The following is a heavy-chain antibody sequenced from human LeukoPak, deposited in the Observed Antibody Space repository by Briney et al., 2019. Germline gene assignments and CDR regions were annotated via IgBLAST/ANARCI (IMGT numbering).Heavy chain of an antibody. V-gene: IGHV3-30*02. Sequence: PGGSLRLSCAASGFTFGSYGMHWVRQAPGKGLQWVASIRYDGSNKYYADSVKGRFTISRDNSKNTLYLQMNSLRAEDTAVYYCAGPLYGSGSYGDYWGQGTLVTVSS. J-gene: IGHJ4*02. D-gene: IGHD3-10*01. CDR3: AGPLYGSGSYGDY. CDR1: GFTFGSYG. CDR2: IRYDGSNK.